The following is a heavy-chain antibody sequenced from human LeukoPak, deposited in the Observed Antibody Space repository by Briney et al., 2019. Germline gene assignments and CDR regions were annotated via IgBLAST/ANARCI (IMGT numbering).Heavy chain of an antibody. CDR1: GFIFSDYW. V-gene: IGHV3-74*01. Sequence: PGGSLRLSCSASGFIFSDYWMHWVRQAPGKGPVWVARINSDGKIVTHADSVKGRFTISRDSAKDTVYLQMNSLRAEDTAVYYRVRGLGDVWGKGTSVTVYS. CDR2: INSDGKIV. D-gene: IGHD4-11*01. CDR3: VRGLGDV. J-gene: IGHJ6*04.